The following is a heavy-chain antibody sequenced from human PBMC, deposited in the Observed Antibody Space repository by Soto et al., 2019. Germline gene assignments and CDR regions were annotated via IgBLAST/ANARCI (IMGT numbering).Heavy chain of an antibody. D-gene: IGHD2-2*01. CDR3: ARERRYGSSTSCRYPFDY. V-gene: IGHV4-30-4*01. CDR2: IYYSGST. CDR1: GGSISSGDYY. Sequence: NPSETLSLTXTVSGGSISSGDYYWSWIRQPPGKGLEWIGYIYYSGSTYYNPSLKSRVTISVDTSKNQFSLKLSSVTAADTAVYYCARERRYGSSTSCRYPFDYWGQGTLVTVSS. J-gene: IGHJ4*02.